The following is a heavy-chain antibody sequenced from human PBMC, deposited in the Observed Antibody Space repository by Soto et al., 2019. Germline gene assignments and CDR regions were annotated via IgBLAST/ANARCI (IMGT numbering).Heavy chain of an antibody. J-gene: IGHJ4*02. V-gene: IGHV3-21*01. CDR2: VSFRGDI. CDR1: GFMFSSYT. D-gene: IGHD2-2*01. CDR3: ARGCSSASCYYY. Sequence: ESGGGLVKPGGSLRLSCTASGFMFSSYTMNWVRQAPGKGLEWVSSVSFRGDIYYADSLEGRFTISRDDAKNSLYLQMNSLRAEDTAVYYFARGCSSASCYYYWGQGTLVTVSS.